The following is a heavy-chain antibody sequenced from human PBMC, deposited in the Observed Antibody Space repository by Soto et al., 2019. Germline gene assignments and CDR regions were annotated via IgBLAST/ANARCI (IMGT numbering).Heavy chain of an antibody. Sequence: QPGGSLRLSCAASGFTFTSYAMTWVRQAPGKGLEWVSVVIGSGSRTNYADSVKDRFTISRDNFKNTLYLQMNSLRADDTAVYYCARDRGVARGWFDPWGQGTLVTVSS. CDR3: ARDRGVARGWFDP. J-gene: IGHJ5*02. CDR2: VIGSGSRT. V-gene: IGHV3-23*01. CDR1: GFTFTSYA. D-gene: IGHD5-12*01.